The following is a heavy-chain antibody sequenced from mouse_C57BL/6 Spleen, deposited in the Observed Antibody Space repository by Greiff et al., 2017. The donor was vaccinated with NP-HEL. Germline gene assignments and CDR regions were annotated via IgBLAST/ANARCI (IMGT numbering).Heavy chain of an antibody. CDR2: ITPRNGGT. D-gene: IGHD1-1*01. CDR3: SRSHYYGSSLFSY. CDR1: GYTFTSYW. J-gene: IGHJ3*01. V-gene: IGHV1-53*01. Sequence: QVQLQQSGTELVKPGASVKLSCKASGYTFTSYWMHWVKQRPGQGLEWIGNITPRNGGTNYNEKFKSKATLTVDKSSSTAYMQLSILTSEYSAVYYCSRSHYYGSSLFSYWGHGTLVTVSS.